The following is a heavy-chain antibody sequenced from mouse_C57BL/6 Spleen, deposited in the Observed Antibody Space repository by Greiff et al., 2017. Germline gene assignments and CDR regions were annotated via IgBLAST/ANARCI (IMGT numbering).Heavy chain of an antibody. J-gene: IGHJ2*01. Sequence: QVQLQQPGAELVRPGSSVKLSCKASGYTFTSYWMDWVKQRPGQGLEWIGNIYPSDSETHYNQKFKDKATLTVDKSSSTAYMQLSSLTSEDSAVYYCARSAYYSNYPYFDYWGQGTTLTVSS. CDR1: GYTFTSYW. CDR2: IYPSDSET. D-gene: IGHD2-5*01. V-gene: IGHV1-61*01. CDR3: ARSAYYSNYPYFDY.